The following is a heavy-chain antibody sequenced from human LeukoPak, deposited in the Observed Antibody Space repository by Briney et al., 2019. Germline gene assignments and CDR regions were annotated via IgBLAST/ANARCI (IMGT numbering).Heavy chain of an antibody. V-gene: IGHV4-4*07. CDR1: GGSISSYC. CDR3: ARGALYSSSWVHRINWFDP. Sequence: NASETLSLTCTVSGGSISSYCWNWIRQPPGKGLEWVGRMCTCGSTNYNHYLTSRVPVTIDVSKTQFSLYLSAVTAADSAVDYCARGALYSSSWVHRINWFDPWGQGTLVTVSS. D-gene: IGHD6-13*01. CDR2: MCTCGST. J-gene: IGHJ5*02.